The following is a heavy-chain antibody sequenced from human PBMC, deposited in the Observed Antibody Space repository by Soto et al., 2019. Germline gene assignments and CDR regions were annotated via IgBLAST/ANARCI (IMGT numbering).Heavy chain of an antibody. V-gene: IGHV4-30-2*01. CDR2: IDHSGST. J-gene: IGHJ5*02. Sequence: TSETLSITCAVCGGSISSGGYSWSWIRQPPGKGLEWIGYIDHSGSTYYNPSLKSRVTIAVDRSKNQFSLKLSSVTAADTAVYYCARVPGPWGQGTLVTVSS. CDR3: ARVPGP. CDR1: GGSISSGGYS.